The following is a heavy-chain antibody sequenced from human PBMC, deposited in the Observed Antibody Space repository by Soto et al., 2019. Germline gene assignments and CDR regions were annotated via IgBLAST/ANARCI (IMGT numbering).Heavy chain of an antibody. CDR3: ARVTLKAGNWFDP. J-gene: IGHJ5*02. CDR1: GYTFTDYF. CDR2: INPNSRGT. V-gene: IGHV1-2*02. Sequence: ASVKVSCKASGYTFTDYFIHWVQQAPGQGFEWMGWINPNSRGTNYAQQFQGRVTMTRDTSNSTAYMELRGLTSDDTAVYYCARVTLKAGNWFDPWGQGTLVTVS.